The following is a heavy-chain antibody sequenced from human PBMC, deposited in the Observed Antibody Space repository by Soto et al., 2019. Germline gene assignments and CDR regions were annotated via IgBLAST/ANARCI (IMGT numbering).Heavy chain of an antibody. Sequence: QVQLVQSGAEVKKPGASVKVSCKASGYTFTSYGISWVRQAPGQGLEWMGWISAYNGNTTYAQKLQGRVTMTTDTSTSTAYMELRSLRSDYTAVYYCARVLGDGEFYSGYEPIFDYWGQGTLVTVSS. CDR2: ISAYNGNT. CDR3: ARVLGDGEFYSGYEPIFDY. D-gene: IGHD5-12*01. V-gene: IGHV1-18*01. J-gene: IGHJ4*02. CDR1: GYTFTSYG.